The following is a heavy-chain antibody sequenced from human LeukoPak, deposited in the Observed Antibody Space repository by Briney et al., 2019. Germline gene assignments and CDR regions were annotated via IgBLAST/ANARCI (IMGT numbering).Heavy chain of an antibody. J-gene: IGHJ4*02. CDR2: IYTSGST. V-gene: IGHV4-61*02. Sequence: PSETLSLTCTLSGGSISSGRYYWSWPRQPAGKGLEWLGRIYTSGSTNYNPPLKSHFTISVETSKNQFSLKLSSVTAADTAVYYCAREMVRVRGVEPFDYWGQGTLVTVSS. CDR1: GGSISSGRYY. D-gene: IGHD3-10*01. CDR3: AREMVRVRGVEPFDY.